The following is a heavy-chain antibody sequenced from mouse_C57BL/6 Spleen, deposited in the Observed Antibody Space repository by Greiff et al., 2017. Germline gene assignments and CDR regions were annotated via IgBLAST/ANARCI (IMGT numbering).Heavy chain of an antibody. CDR1: GYTFTDYE. CDR3: TRSSPITTVVASFDY. J-gene: IGHJ2*01. CDR2: IDPETGGT. D-gene: IGHD1-1*01. V-gene: IGHV1-15*01. Sequence: VQLQQSGAELVRPGASVTLSCKASGYTFTDYEMHWVKQTPVHGLAWIGAIDPETGGTAYNQKFKGKAILTADKSSSTAYMELRSLTSEDSAVYYCTRSSPITTVVASFDYWGQGTTLTVSS.